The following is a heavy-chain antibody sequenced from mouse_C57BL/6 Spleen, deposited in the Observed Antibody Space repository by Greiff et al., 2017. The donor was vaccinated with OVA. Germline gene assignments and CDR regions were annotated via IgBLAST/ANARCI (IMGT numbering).Heavy chain of an antibody. CDR1: GFNIKNTY. V-gene: IGHV14-3*01. D-gene: IGHD3-2*02. CDR3: ARSGTAQATWFAY. Sequence: EVKLMESVAELVRPGASVKLSCTASGFNIKNTYMHWVKQRPEQGLEWIGRIDPANGNTKYAPKFQGKASITADTSSNTAYLKLSSLTSEDTAIYYCARSGTAQATWFAYWGQGTLVTVSA. J-gene: IGHJ3*01. CDR2: IDPANGNT.